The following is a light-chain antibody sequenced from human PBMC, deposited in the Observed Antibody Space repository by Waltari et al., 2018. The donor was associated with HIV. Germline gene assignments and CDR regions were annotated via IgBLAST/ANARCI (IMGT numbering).Light chain of an antibody. CDR3: LQGYSTPLT. Sequence: DIQMTQSPSSLSASVGDRVTITCRASQNIDNFLTWYQQKPGKAPTLLISGTSAFQSGVPSRFTASGSGTDFILTINSLQPEDFATYFCLQGYSTPLTFGPGTKVDIK. CDR2: GTS. J-gene: IGKJ3*01. V-gene: IGKV1-39*01. CDR1: QNIDNF.